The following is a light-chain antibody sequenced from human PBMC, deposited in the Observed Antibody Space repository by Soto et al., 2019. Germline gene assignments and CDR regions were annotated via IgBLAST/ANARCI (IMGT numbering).Light chain of an antibody. CDR2: DVN. CDR3: SSYKITSPFVV. V-gene: IGLV2-14*03. Sequence: QSALTQPASVSGSPGQSITTSCTGATSDVGDYDYVSWYQHHPGRAPKLIIYDVNNRPSGVSNRFSGSKSVNTASLTISGLQAEDESDYYCSSYKITSPFVVFGGGTKVTVL. CDR1: TSDVGDYDY. J-gene: IGLJ2*01.